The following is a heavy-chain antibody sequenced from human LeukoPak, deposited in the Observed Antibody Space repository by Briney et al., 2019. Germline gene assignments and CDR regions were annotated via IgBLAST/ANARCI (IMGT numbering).Heavy chain of an antibody. J-gene: IGHJ6*02. V-gene: IGHV3-11*01. CDR1: GFTFSDYY. CDR3: ARAPGSVLLWFGELDV. CDR2: ISSSGSTI. D-gene: IGHD3-10*01. Sequence: GGSLRLSCAASGFTFSDYYMSWIRQAPGKGLEWASYISSSGSTIYYADSVKGRFTISRDNAKNSLYLQMNSLRAEDTAVYYCARAPGSVLLWFGELDVWGQGTTVTVSS.